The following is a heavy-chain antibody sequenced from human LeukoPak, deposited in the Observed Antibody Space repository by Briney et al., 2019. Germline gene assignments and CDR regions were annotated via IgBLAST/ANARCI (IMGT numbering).Heavy chain of an antibody. Sequence: SVKVSCKASGGTFSSYAISWVRQAPGQGLEWMGRIIPILGIANYAQKFQGRVTITADKSTSTAYMELSSLRSEDTAVYYCASRRTRLVSQNWFDPWGQGTLVTVSS. CDR3: ASRRTRLVSQNWFDP. D-gene: IGHD6-6*01. CDR1: GGTFSSYA. J-gene: IGHJ5*02. V-gene: IGHV1-69*04. CDR2: IIPILGIA.